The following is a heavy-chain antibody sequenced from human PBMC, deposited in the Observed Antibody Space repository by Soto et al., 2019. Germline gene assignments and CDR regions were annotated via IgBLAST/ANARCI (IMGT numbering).Heavy chain of an antibody. Sequence: XETLSLTCTVSGGSISSYYWSWIRQPAGKGLEWIGRIYTSGSTNYNPSLKSRVTMSVDTSKNHFSLKLSSVTAADTAVYYCARDKGYSSFFDSWGQGTLVTVSS. D-gene: IGHD6-6*01. V-gene: IGHV4-4*07. CDR1: GGSISSYY. CDR2: IYTSGST. J-gene: IGHJ4*02. CDR3: ARDKGYSSFFDS.